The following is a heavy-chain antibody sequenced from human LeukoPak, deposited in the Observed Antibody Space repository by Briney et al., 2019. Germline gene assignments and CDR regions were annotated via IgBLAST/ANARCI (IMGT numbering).Heavy chain of an antibody. CDR2: IYTSGST. V-gene: IGHV4-4*07. J-gene: IGHJ4*02. D-gene: IGHD3-10*01. Sequence: PSETLSLTCTVSGGSISSYYWSWIRQPAGKGLEWIGRIYTSGSTNYNPSLKSRVTMSVDTSKNQFSLKLSSVTAADTAVYYCARTMARGVRTYYFDYWGQGTLVTVSS. CDR3: ARTMARGVRTYYFDY. CDR1: GGSISSYY.